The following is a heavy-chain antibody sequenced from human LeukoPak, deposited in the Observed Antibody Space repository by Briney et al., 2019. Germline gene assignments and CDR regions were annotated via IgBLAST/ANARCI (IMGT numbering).Heavy chain of an antibody. Sequence: SETLSLTCAVSGGSISSSNWWSWVRQPPGKGLEWIGEINHSGSTNYNPSLKSRVTISVDTSKNQFSLKLSSVTAADTAVYYCARVVVAARPYYYYYYYMDVWGKGTTVTVSS. CDR3: ARVVVAARPYYYYYYYMDV. V-gene: IGHV4-4*02. CDR2: INHSGST. D-gene: IGHD2-15*01. J-gene: IGHJ6*03. CDR1: GGSISSSNW.